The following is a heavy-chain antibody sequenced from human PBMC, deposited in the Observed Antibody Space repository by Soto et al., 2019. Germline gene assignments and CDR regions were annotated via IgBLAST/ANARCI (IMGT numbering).Heavy chain of an antibody. CDR3: AREPEMVYISSADY. V-gene: IGHV3-21*01. J-gene: IGHJ4*02. CDR1: GFTFSSYS. D-gene: IGHD2-8*01. CDR2: ISSSSSYI. Sequence: EVQLVESGGGLVKPGGSLRLSCAASGFTFSSYSMNWVRQAPGKGLEWVSSISSSSSYIYYADSVKGRFTISRDNAKNSLYLQMNSLRAEDTAVYYCAREPEMVYISSADYWGQGTLVTVSS.